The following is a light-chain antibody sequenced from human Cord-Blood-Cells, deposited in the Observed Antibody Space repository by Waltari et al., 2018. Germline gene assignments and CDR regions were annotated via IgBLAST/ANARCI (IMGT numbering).Light chain of an antibody. J-gene: IGLJ1*01. V-gene: IGLV2-23*01. CDR1: SRDVGSYNP. Sequence: QSALTQPASVSGSPGQSITIACPGTSRDVGSYNPVSWYQQHPGKAPKLMIYEGSKRPSGVSNRFSGSKSGNTASLTISGLQAEDEADYYCCSYAGSSTYVFGTGTKVTVL. CDR3: CSYAGSSTYV. CDR2: EGS.